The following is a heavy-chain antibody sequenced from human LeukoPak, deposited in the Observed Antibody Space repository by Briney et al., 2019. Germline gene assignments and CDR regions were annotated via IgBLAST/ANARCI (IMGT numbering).Heavy chain of an antibody. D-gene: IGHD3/OR15-3a*01. CDR3: ARHDFWNGNYVVGSFDH. CDR2: IYYSGST. CDR1: GGSISSNRHY. V-gene: IGHV4-39*01. Sequence: SETLSLTCTVSGGSISSNRHYWGWMRQPPGKGREWIGSIYYSGSTYYNPSRKSRFTITVDTSKNQFSLKLSSVTAADTAVYYCARHDFWNGNYVVGSFDHWGQGTLVTVSS. J-gene: IGHJ4*02.